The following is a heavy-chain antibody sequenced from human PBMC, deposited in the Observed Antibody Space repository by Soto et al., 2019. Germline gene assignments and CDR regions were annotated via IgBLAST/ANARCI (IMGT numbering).Heavy chain of an antibody. V-gene: IGHV4-31*03. CDR2: IYYSGST. D-gene: IGHD2-8*01. CDR3: ARDGTNTPWDY. J-gene: IGHJ4*02. Sequence: QVQLQESGPGLVKPSQTLSLTCTVSGGSISSGGYYWSWIRQHPGKGLEWLGYIYYSGSTYYNPSLKSRVTMTVDTSKNQFALKLSSVTAADTAVYYCARDGTNTPWDYWGQGTLVTVSS. CDR1: GGSISSGGYY.